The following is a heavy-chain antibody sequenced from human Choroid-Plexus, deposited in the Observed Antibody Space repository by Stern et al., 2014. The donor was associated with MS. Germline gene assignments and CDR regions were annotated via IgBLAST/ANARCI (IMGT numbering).Heavy chain of an antibody. D-gene: IGHD2/OR15-2a*01. CDR2: VSYDGSNK. CDR3: AKDRQYLTYFFDH. V-gene: IGHV3-30*18. J-gene: IGHJ5*02. CDR1: GFTLGSCA. Sequence: VQLVQSGGGVVQPGRPLRLSCVASGFTLGSCAMHWVRQAPGKGLEWVAGVSYDGSNKYYADSVKGRFTISRDNSQNTPYMQMSSLRPEDTAVYYCAKDRQYLTYFFDHWGQGSLVTVSS.